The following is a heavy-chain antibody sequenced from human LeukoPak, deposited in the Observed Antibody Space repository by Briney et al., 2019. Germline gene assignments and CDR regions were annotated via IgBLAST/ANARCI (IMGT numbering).Heavy chain of an antibody. D-gene: IGHD5-12*01. J-gene: IGHJ4*02. CDR2: IIPILGIA. CDR1: GGTFSSYA. Sequence: SVKVSCKASGGTFSSYAISWVRQAPGQGLEWMGRIIPILGIANYAQKFQGRVTITADKSTSTAYMELSSLRSEDTAVYYRARVEMATIITVGLDFDYWGQGTLVTVSS. V-gene: IGHV1-69*04. CDR3: ARVEMATIITVGLDFDY.